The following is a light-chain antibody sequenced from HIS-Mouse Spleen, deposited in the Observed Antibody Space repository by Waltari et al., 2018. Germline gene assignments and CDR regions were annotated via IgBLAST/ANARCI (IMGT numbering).Light chain of an antibody. CDR2: EVS. Sequence: QSALTQPPSASGSPGQSVTISCTGTSSDGGGYNYFSWYQQHPGKAPKLMIYEVSKRPSGVPDRFSGSKSGNTASLTVSGLQAEDEADYYCSSYAGSNNSLYVFGTGTKVTVL. J-gene: IGLJ1*01. V-gene: IGLV2-8*01. CDR3: SSYAGSNNSLYV. CDR1: SSDGGGYNY.